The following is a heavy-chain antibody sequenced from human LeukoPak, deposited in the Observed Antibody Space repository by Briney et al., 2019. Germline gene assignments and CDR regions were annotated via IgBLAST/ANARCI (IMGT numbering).Heavy chain of an antibody. CDR1: GHSFSTYA. CDR3: AIDLNGKFEAFDI. V-gene: IGHV3-23*01. CDR2: ISGSGGST. Sequence: GGSLRLSCAASGHSFSTYAMSWVRQAPGKGLEWVSGISGSGGSTYYADSVKGRFTTSRDNSKNTLYLQMNSLRAEDTAVYYCAIDLNGKFEAFDIWGQGTMVTVSS. J-gene: IGHJ3*02.